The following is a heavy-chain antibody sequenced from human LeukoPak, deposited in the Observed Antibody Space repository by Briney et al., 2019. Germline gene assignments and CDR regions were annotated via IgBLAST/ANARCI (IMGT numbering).Heavy chain of an antibody. J-gene: IGHJ6*02. CDR3: ATYTHWVAGDV. CDR1: GFTFSDSW. D-gene: IGHD3-16*01. V-gene: IGHV3-7*01. CDR2: VNPDGSAK. Sequence: GGSLRLSCAASGFTFSDSWMSWVRQAPGKGLEWVANVNPDGSAKDYVDSVKGRFTISRDNAGNSLYLQMRSPRAEDTAVYYCATYTHWVAGDVWGQGTTVTVSS.